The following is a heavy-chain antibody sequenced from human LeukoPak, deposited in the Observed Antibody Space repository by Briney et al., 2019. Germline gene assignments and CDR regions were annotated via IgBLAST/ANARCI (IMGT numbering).Heavy chain of an antibody. J-gene: IGHJ4*02. CDR3: ARDGGSYYYDSSGYYFDY. D-gene: IGHD3-22*01. V-gene: IGHV3-21*01. CDR2: ITSSSSYI. Sequence: GGSLRLSCAASGFIFNSYSMNWVRQAPGKGLEWVSSITSSSSYIYYADSVKGRFTISRDNAKNSLYLQMNSLRAEDTAVYYCARDGGSYYYDSSGYYFDYWGQGTLVTVSS. CDR1: GFIFNSYS.